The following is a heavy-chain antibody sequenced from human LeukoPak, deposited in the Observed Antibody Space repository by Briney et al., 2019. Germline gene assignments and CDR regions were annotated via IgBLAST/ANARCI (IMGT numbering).Heavy chain of an antibody. Sequence: SETLSLTCTVSGGSISSSTYYWGWIRQPPGKGLEWIGSIYYSGSTYYNLSLKSRVTISLDTSKNQFSLKLSSVTAADTAVYYCAREYSYGSSYYFDYWGQGTLVTVSS. V-gene: IGHV4-39*07. D-gene: IGHD5-18*01. CDR1: GGSISSSTYY. CDR2: IYYSGST. CDR3: AREYSYGSSYYFDY. J-gene: IGHJ4*02.